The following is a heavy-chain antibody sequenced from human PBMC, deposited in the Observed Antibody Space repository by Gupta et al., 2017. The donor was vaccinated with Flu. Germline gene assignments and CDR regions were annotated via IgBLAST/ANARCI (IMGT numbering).Heavy chain of an antibody. V-gene: IGHV3-48*03. J-gene: IGHJ3*02. CDR2: ISSPSTTI. Sequence: ELQLVESGGGLVQPGGSLRLSCAASGFTFSSYEMDWVRQAPGKGLEWVSYISSPSTTIYYADSVKGRFTISRDDAKNSLYLQMNNLRAEDTAIYYCAREGYGGNSDAFDIWGRGTMVTVSS. D-gene: IGHD4-23*01. CDR1: GFTFSSYE. CDR3: AREGYGGNSDAFDI.